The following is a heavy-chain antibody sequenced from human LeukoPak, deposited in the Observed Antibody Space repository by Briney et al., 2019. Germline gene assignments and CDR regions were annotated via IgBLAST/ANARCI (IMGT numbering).Heavy chain of an antibody. J-gene: IGHJ3*02. V-gene: IGHV4-34*01. CDR2: INHSGST. D-gene: IGHD2-21*02. CDR1: GGSFSGYY. CDR3: ARAKSGVVTSVDAFDI. Sequence: PSETLSLTCAVYGGSFSGYYWSWIRQPPGKGLGWIGEINHSGSTNYNPSLKSRVTISVDTSKNQFSLKLSSVTAADTAVYYCARAKSGVVTSVDAFDIWGQGTMVTVSS.